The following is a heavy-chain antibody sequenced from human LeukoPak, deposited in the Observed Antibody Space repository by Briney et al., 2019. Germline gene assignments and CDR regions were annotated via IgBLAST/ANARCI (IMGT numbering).Heavy chain of an antibody. J-gene: IGHJ4*02. Sequence: SGGSLRLSCAASGFTLSSFWMSWVRQAPGKGLEWVANINLDGSEINYLDSLTGRLTISRDNAKDSLYLQMNGLRAEDTAVYFCVRDRGYSTFDYWGQGTLVTVSS. CDR3: VRDRGYSTFDY. D-gene: IGHD3-22*01. CDR1: GFTLSSFW. V-gene: IGHV3-7*03. CDR2: INLDGSEI.